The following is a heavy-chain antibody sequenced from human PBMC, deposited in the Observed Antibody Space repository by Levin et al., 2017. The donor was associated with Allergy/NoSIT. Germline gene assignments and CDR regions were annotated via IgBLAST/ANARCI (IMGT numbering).Heavy chain of an antibody. CDR1: GFTFNDYY. J-gene: IGHJ4*02. V-gene: IGHV3-11*01. Sequence: PGGSLRLSCAASGFTFNDYYMSWIRQAPGKGLEWVSYIGHSGSIIYYADSVKGRFTISRDNAKNSLFLQMNSLRVEDTAVYYCARAVAARRKIAYWGQGTLVTVSS. D-gene: IGHD6-6*01. CDR2: IGHSGSII. CDR3: ARAVAARRKIAY.